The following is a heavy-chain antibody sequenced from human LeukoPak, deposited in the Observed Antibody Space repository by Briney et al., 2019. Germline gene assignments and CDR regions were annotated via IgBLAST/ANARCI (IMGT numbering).Heavy chain of an antibody. V-gene: IGHV3-33*01. CDR2: IWYDGSNK. J-gene: IGHJ5*02. CDR1: GFTFSSYG. Sequence: GGSLRLSCAASGFTFSSYGMHWVRQAPGKGLEWVAVIWYDGSNKYYADSVKGRFTISRDNSKNTLYLQMNSLRSEDTAVYYCAREVGKAVAGNWFDPWGQGTLVTVSS. CDR3: AREVGKAVAGNWFDP. D-gene: IGHD6-19*01.